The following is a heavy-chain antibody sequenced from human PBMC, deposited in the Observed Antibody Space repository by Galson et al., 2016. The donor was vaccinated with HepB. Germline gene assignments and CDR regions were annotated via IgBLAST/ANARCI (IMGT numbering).Heavy chain of an antibody. V-gene: IGHV1-8*01. Sequence: QSGAEVKKPGESLRISCKASGYTFTSYDIHWVRQAPGQGLEWMGWKNPNSGYTGYAQKFQGRVTMTRNTSISTVFMELSSLRSEDTAVYYCARNTPGHDAFDIWGQGTMVTVSS. CDR2: KNPNSGYT. D-gene: IGHD1-1*01. CDR3: ARNTPGHDAFDI. J-gene: IGHJ3*02. CDR1: GYTFTSYD.